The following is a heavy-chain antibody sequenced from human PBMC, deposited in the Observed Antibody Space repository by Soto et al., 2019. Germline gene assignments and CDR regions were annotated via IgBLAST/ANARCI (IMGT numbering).Heavy chain of an antibody. CDR2: IIPNFGTA. CDR1: GGTFSRHA. V-gene: IGHV1-69*01. CDR3: ARGWGYDSNDYYYAY. Sequence: QVQLVQSGAEVRKPGSSVKVSCKASGGTFSRHAISWVRQAPGQGLEWMGGIIPNFGTANHAQKFQGRVTIIADESTSTVYMELSSLRSEDTAMYYCARGWGYDSNDYYYAYWGQVTLVIVSS. D-gene: IGHD3-22*01. J-gene: IGHJ4*02.